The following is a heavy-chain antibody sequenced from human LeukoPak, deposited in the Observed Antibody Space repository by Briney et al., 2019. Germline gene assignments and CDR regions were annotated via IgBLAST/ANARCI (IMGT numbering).Heavy chain of an antibody. V-gene: IGHV4-59*01. J-gene: IGHJ4*02. Sequence: SETLSLTCTVSGGSISSYYWSWIRQPPGKGLEWIGYIYYSGSTNYNPSLKSRVTISVDTSKNQFSQKLSSVTAADTAVYYCTHYDILTGYLDYWGQGTLVTVSS. D-gene: IGHD3-9*01. CDR1: GGSISSYY. CDR3: THYDILTGYLDY. CDR2: IYYSGST.